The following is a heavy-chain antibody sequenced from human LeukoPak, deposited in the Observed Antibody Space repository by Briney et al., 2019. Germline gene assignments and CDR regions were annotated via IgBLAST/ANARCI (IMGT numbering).Heavy chain of an antibody. CDR3: ARDQEGFDY. V-gene: IGHV1-46*01. J-gene: IGHJ4*02. CDR2: IYPRDGST. Sequence: ASVKVSCKASGGTFTSNYIHWVRQAPGQGLEWMGMIYPRDGSTSYAQKFQGRVTVTRDASTSTVHMELSGLRSEDTAVYYCARDQEGFDYWGQGTLVTVSS. CDR1: GGTFTSNY.